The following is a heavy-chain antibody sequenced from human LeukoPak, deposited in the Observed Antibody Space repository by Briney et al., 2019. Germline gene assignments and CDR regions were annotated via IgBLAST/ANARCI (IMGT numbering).Heavy chain of an antibody. CDR3: ARDRPNYYGSDGHYYRRDGDY. D-gene: IGHD3-22*01. CDR1: GFTFSIYA. CDR2: ITSRGEST. J-gene: IGHJ4*02. V-gene: IGHV3-23*01. Sequence: GGSLRLSCAASGFTFSIYAMSWVRQAPGKGLQWVSSITSRGESTWYVDSVKGRFTITRDNSENTLYLQMHSLRAEDTAVYYCARDRPNYYGSDGHYYRRDGDYWGRGTLVSVFS.